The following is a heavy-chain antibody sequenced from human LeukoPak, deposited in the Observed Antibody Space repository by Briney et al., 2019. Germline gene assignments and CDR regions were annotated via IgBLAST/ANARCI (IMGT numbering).Heavy chain of an antibody. CDR1: GFTFGDYG. Sequence: PGGPLRLSCTTSGFTFGDYGMSWVRQAPGKGLEWVGFIRSKANGETRQYAASVKGRFTISRDDSKSTTYLEMSSLKTEDTAVYYCTNRVPDYSASSGSYSYYFDDWGQGTLVTVSS. CDR2: IRSKANGETR. D-gene: IGHD3-10*01. V-gene: IGHV3-49*04. CDR3: TNRVPDYSASSGSYSYYFDD. J-gene: IGHJ4*02.